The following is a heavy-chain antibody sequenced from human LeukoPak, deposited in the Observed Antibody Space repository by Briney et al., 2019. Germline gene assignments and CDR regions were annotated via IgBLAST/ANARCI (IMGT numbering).Heavy chain of an antibody. V-gene: IGHV3-7*01. CDR1: GFTFSSYW. J-gene: IGHJ4*02. CDR2: IKQDGSEK. D-gene: IGHD4-17*01. Sequence: GGSLRLSCAASGFTFSSYWMSWVRQAPGKGLEWVANIKQDGSEKYYVDSVKGRFTISRGNAENSLYLQMNSLRAEDTAVYYCAREGNYGDYPFDYWGQGTLVTVSS. CDR3: AREGNYGDYPFDY.